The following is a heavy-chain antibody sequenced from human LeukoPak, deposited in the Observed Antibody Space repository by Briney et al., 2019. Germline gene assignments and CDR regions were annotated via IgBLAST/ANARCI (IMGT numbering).Heavy chain of an antibody. V-gene: IGHV3-23*01. CDR3: AKYLIPDYGDEWDAFDI. CDR2: ISGSGGST. D-gene: IGHD4-17*01. J-gene: IGHJ3*02. CDR1: GFTFSSYA. Sequence: GGSLRLSCAASGFTFSSYAMSWVRQAPGKGLEWVSAISGSGGSTYYADSVKGRFTISRDNSKNTLYLQMNSLRAEDTAVYYCAKYLIPDYGDEWDAFDIWGQGTMVTVSS.